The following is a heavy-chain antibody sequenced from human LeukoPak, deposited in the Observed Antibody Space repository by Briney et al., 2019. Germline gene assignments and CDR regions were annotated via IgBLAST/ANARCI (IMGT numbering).Heavy chain of an antibody. D-gene: IGHD3-10*01. V-gene: IGHV3-30*03. CDR3: AIGNEYYFDY. CDR1: GFTFSSYG. CDR2: ISYDGSNK. Sequence: GGALRLSCAASGFTFSSYGMHWVRQAPGKGLEWGAVISYDGSNKYYADSVKGRFTISRDNSKNTLYLQMNSLRAEDTAVYYCAIGNEYYFDYWGQGTLVSVSS. J-gene: IGHJ4*02.